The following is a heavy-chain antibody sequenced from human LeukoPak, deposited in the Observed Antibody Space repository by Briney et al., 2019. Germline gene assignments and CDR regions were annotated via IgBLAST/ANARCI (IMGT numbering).Heavy chain of an antibody. CDR3: AKNLNGGNTHSDY. V-gene: IGHV3-23*01. J-gene: IGHJ4*02. Sequence: PGGSLRLSCAASGFIFSSYAMNWVRQAPGKGLEWVSTISGGDTSTFYADSVKGRFTISRDNSKNTLYLQMNNLRGEDTAVYYCAKNLNGGNTHSDYWGQGTLVTVSS. CDR2: ISGGDTST. D-gene: IGHD4-23*01. CDR1: GFIFSSYA.